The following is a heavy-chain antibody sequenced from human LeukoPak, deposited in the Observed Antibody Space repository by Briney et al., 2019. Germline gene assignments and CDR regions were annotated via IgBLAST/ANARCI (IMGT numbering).Heavy chain of an antibody. CDR3: AKDRGAVAGTGGWFDP. CDR1: GGSISSSSYY. D-gene: IGHD6-13*01. V-gene: IGHV4-39*07. CDR2: IYYSGTT. Sequence: SETLSLTCTVSGGSISSSSYYWGWIRQPPGKGLEWIGSIYYSGTTYYNPPLKSRLTISVDTSKNQFSLKLSSVTAADTAVYYCAKDRGAVAGTGGWFDPWGQGTLVTVSS. J-gene: IGHJ5*02.